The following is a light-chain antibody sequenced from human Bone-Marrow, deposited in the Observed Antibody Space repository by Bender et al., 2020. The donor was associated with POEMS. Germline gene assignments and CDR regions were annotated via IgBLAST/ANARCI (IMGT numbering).Light chain of an antibody. CDR1: SSDVGGYNF. Sequence: QSALTQPASVSGSPGQSITISCTGTSSDVGGYNFVSWYQQHPGKAPKLMIYQVSHRPSGISNRFSGSKSGNTASLTISGLQAEDEDDYYCSSYTISTSYVFGNGTKVTVL. V-gene: IGLV2-14*01. CDR3: SSYTISTSYV. J-gene: IGLJ1*01. CDR2: QVS.